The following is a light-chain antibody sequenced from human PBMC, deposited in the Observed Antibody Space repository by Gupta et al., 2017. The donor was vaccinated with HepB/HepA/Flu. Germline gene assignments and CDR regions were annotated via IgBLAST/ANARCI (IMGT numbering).Light chain of an antibody. V-gene: IGKV2-30*01. CDR1: QHLVSSDVNTF. CDR3: VQGAHCPLS. Sequence: LPVIYVTSAPFSCRSIQHLVSSDVNTFLHWYQPRPGQSPRRLIYRVSNLDSGVPYRFSGSGSGTDFTLKISRVEADDFGIYYCVQGAHCPLSFGGGTKVEIK. J-gene: IGKJ4*01. CDR2: RVS.